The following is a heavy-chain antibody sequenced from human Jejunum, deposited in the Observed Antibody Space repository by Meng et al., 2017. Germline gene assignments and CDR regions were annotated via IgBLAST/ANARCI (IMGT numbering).Heavy chain of an antibody. J-gene: IGHJ4*02. D-gene: IGHD1-26*01. CDR2: VFYTGST. CDR1: GVSVTSGHYY. V-gene: IGHV4-61*01. CDR3: ERGGWDIEY. Sequence: QLQASGPGLVRPSETLSLTCTVSGVSVTSGHYYWSEVRQPPGQGLEWIGHVFYTGSTNYSPSFKSRVTISVHTSMNQFSLKLNSVTAADTAVYYCERGGWDIEYWGQGILVTVSS.